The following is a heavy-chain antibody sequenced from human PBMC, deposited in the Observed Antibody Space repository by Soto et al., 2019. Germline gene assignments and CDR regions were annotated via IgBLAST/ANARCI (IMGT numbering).Heavy chain of an antibody. V-gene: IGHV4-31*03. CDR2: IYYSGST. CDR3: ARDKVYGYGDYHTPFDY. CDR1: GGSISSGGYY. Sequence: QVQLQESGPGLVKPSQTLSLTCTVSGGSISSGGYYWSWIRQHPGKGLEWIGYIYYSGSTYYNPSLKSRVTISVDTSKNQFSLKLSSVTAADTAVYYCARDKVYGYGDYHTPFDYWGQGTLVTVSS. D-gene: IGHD4-17*01. J-gene: IGHJ4*02.